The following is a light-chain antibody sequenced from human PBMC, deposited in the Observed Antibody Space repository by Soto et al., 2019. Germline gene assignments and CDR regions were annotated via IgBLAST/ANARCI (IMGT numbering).Light chain of an antibody. CDR2: DVS. Sequence: QSALTQPASVSGSPGQSITISCTGTSSDIGDSNYVSRYQQHPGKAPKLVIYDVSNRPSGVSNRFSGSKSANTASLTISGLQAEDEADYYCSSFRSSSTSYVFVTGTKVTVL. V-gene: IGLV2-14*03. J-gene: IGLJ1*01. CDR3: SSFRSSSTSYV. CDR1: SSDIGDSNY.